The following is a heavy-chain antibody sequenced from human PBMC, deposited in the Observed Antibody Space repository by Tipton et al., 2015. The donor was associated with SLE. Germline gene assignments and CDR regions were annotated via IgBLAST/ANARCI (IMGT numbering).Heavy chain of an antibody. CDR3: AREFLNPVTTVHYYFDL. D-gene: IGHD4-11*01. Sequence: TLSLTCTVSTYSVSNLYYWGWVRQPPGKGLEWIGSIFHTGTTYYNPSLESRVTISVDTSKKQFSLKLSSVTAADTAVYYCAREFLNPVTTVHYYFDLWGRGTLVTVSS. J-gene: IGHJ2*01. CDR1: TYSVSNLYY. V-gene: IGHV4-38-2*02. CDR2: IFHTGTT.